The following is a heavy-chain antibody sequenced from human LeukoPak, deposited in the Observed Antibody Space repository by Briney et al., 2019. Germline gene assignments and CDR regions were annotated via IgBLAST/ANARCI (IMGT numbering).Heavy chain of an antibody. V-gene: IGHV4-34*01. Sequence: SETLSLTCAVYGGSFSGYYWSWIRQPPGEGLEWIGEINHSGSTNYNPSLKSRVTISVDTSKNQFSLKLSSVTAADTAVYYCARGRDFQIAAAGTGWFDPWGQGTLVTVSS. CDR3: ARGRDFQIAAAGTGWFDP. J-gene: IGHJ5*02. CDR2: INHSGST. D-gene: IGHD6-13*01. CDR1: GGSFSGYY.